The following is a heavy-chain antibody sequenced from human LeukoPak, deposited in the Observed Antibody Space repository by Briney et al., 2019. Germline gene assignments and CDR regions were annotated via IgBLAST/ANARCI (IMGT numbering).Heavy chain of an antibody. V-gene: IGHV3-30-3*01. J-gene: IGHJ4*02. D-gene: IGHD2-15*01. CDR1: GFTFNSYA. Sequence: GGSLRLSCAASGFTFNSYAMHWVRQAPGKGLEWVAVISFDGSNKYYADSVKGRFTISRDNSKNTLYLQMNSLRAEDTAVYYCASAPGCSGGSCYRSHFDYWGQGTLVTVSS. CDR3: ASAPGCSGGSCYRSHFDY. CDR2: ISFDGSNK.